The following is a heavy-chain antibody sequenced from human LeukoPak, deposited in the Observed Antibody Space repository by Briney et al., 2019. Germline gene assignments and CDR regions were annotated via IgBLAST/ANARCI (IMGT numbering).Heavy chain of an antibody. D-gene: IGHD2-2*01. V-gene: IGHV3-30*02. J-gene: IGHJ4*02. CDR3: AKGERGYCSSTTCYAVD. Sequence: GGSLRLSCAASGFTFSSYGMHWVRQAPGKGLEWVSFIRFDGSNKFYADSVKGRFTISRDNSKNTLYLQMNSLRVEDTAVCYCAKGERGYCSSTTCYAVDWGQGTLVTVSS. CDR2: IRFDGSNK. CDR1: GFTFSSYG.